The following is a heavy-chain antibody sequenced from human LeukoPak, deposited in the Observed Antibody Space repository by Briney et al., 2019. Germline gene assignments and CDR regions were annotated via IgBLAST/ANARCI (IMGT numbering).Heavy chain of an antibody. V-gene: IGHV1-3*01. Sequence: ASVKVSCKASGYTFTSYAMHWVRQAPGQRLEWMGWINAGSGNTKYSQKFQGRVTITRDTSASTAYMELSSLRSEDTAVYYCARGGIAVAGYYFDYWGQGTLVTVSS. CDR2: INAGSGNT. J-gene: IGHJ4*02. D-gene: IGHD6-19*01. CDR3: ARGGIAVAGYYFDY. CDR1: GYTFTSYA.